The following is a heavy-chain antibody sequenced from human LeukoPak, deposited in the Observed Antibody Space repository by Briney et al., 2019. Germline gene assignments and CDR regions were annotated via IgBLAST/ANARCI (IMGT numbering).Heavy chain of an antibody. CDR2: VSPFNGAT. D-gene: IGHD5-18*01. CDR3: ARVSGYSYGTDPFDY. CDR1: GYTFTVHY. V-gene: IGHV1-2*02. J-gene: IGHJ4*02. Sequence: ASVKVSCKASGYTFTVHYIHWLRQAPGQGLEWMGWVSPFNGATKYAQKFQGRVTMTRDTSISTAYMELSRLRSDDTAVYYCARVSGYSYGTDPFDYWGQGTLVTVSS.